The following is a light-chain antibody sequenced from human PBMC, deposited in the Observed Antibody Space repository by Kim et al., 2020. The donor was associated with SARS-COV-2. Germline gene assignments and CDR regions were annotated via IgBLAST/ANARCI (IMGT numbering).Light chain of an antibody. CDR1: QSVLYSSRSKNY. Sequence: DIVMTQSPDSLAVSLGERATINCKSSQSVLYSSRSKNYLAWYQQKPGQPPKMLIYWASTRESGVPDRFSGSGSGTDFTLTITSLQAEDVAVYFCQQYYTTPTFGQGTKLEI. J-gene: IGKJ1*01. CDR3: QQYYTTPT. V-gene: IGKV4-1*01. CDR2: WAS.